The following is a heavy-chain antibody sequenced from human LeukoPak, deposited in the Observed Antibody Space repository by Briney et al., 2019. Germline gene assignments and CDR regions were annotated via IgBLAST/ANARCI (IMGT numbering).Heavy chain of an antibody. CDR2: IKQDVSDK. CDR3: TSLRTAVPHAGEAYDV. D-gene: IGHD3-10*01. Sequence: GGSLRLSCEASGFTFSSYWMSWGRETPGKGPEGGANIKQDVSDKYTADSVKVRCTVSRDNAKNSLYLQMDGLRADDTAVYYCTSLRTAVPHAGEAYDVWGQGTLVTVSS. J-gene: IGHJ3*01. V-gene: IGHV3-7*01. CDR1: GFTFSSYW.